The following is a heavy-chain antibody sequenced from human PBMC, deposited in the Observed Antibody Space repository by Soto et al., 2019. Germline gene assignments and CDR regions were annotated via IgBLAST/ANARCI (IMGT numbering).Heavy chain of an antibody. D-gene: IGHD1-7*01. V-gene: IGHV3-21*01. CDR1: GFTFSSYS. J-gene: IGHJ5*02. Sequence: PGGSLRLSCAASGFTFSSYSMNWVRQAPGKWLEWVSSISSSSSYIYYADSVKGRFTISRDNAKNSLYLQMNSLRAEDTAVYYCAREANYPNWFDPWGQGTLVTVSS. CDR2: ISSSSSYI. CDR3: AREANYPNWFDP.